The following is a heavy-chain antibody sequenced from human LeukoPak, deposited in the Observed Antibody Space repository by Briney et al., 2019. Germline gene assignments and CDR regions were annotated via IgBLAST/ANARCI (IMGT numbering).Heavy chain of an antibody. CDR3: AKAEYGSPRGAFDI. V-gene: IGHV1-46*01. CDR2: IHPSGGNT. J-gene: IGHJ3*02. Sequence: ASVKVSCKASGYTFTSYYMHWARQAPGQGLEWMGIIHPSGGNTSYAQKFQGRVTMTRDMSTSTVYMELSSLRSEDTAVYYCAKAEYGSPRGAFDIWGQGTMVTVSS. CDR1: GYTFTSYY. D-gene: IGHD6-13*01.